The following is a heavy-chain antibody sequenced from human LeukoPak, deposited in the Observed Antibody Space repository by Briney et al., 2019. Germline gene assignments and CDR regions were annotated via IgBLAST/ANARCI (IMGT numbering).Heavy chain of an antibody. V-gene: IGHV4-38-2*02. D-gene: IGHD1-26*01. J-gene: IGHJ4*02. CDR1: GYSISSGYY. Sequence: SETLSLTCTVSGYSISSGYYWGWIRQPPGKGLEWIGSIYHSGSTYYNPSLKSRVTISVDTSKNQFSLKLSSVTAADTAVYYCARGSSWEPYYFDYWGQGTLVTVSS. CDR2: IYHSGST. CDR3: ARGSSWEPYYFDY.